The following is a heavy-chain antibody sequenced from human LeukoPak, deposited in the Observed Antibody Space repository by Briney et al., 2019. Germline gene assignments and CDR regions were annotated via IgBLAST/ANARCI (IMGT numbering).Heavy chain of an antibody. J-gene: IGHJ4*02. Sequence: SETLSLTCAVYGGSFSGYYWSWIRQPPGKGLEWIGEINHSGSTNYNPSLKSRVTILVDTSKNQFSLKLSSVTAADTAMYYCTRPYYYDSSGSPDYWGQGTLVTVSS. CDR3: TRPYYYDSSGSPDY. V-gene: IGHV4-34*01. CDR1: GGSFSGYY. D-gene: IGHD3-22*01. CDR2: INHSGST.